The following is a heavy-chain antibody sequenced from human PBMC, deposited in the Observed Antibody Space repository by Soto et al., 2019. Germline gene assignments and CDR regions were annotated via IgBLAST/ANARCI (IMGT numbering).Heavy chain of an antibody. D-gene: IGHD5-12*01. CDR1: GYTFTNYA. CDR2: INAGNGNT. CDR3: ARVSGYYLPDY. V-gene: IGHV1-3*05. J-gene: IGHJ4*02. Sequence: QVQLVQSGAEEKKPGASVKVSCKASGYTFTNYAMHWVRQAPGQRLEWMGWINAGNGNTKYSQKFQGRVTITRDTSARPAYMELSSLRSEDTAVYYCARVSGYYLPDYWGQGTLVTVSS.